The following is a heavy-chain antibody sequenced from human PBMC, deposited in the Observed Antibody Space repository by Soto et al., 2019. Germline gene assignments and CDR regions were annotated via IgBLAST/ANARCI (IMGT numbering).Heavy chain of an antibody. CDR1: SFTFNYAW. J-gene: IGHJ6*02. CDR2: IKSKIDGGTI. Sequence: PGGSLRLSCAASSFTFNYAWMNWVRQAPGKGLEWVGRIKSKIDGGTIDYAAPVKGRFTISRDDSKNTLYLQMNSLKTEDTAVYFCTTDHIVGPWTPELKYYGMDVWGQGTTVTVSS. D-gene: IGHD1-26*01. V-gene: IGHV3-15*07. CDR3: TTDHIVGPWTPELKYYGMDV.